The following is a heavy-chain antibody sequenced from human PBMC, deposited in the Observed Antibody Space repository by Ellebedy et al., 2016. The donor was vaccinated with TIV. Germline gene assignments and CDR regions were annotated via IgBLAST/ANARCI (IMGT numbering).Heavy chain of an antibody. Sequence: MPSETLSLTCAVYGGSFSDYDWNWIRQPPGKGLEWIGEINRSGSSNYNPSLKSRVTISVDTSNNPLSLNLSSVTAADTAVYYCARARGISRYFDWPTSPPYIWGQGTMVTVSS. J-gene: IGHJ3*02. V-gene: IGHV4-34*01. D-gene: IGHD3-9*01. CDR3: ARARGISRYFDWPTSPPYI. CDR2: INRSGSS. CDR1: GGSFSDYD.